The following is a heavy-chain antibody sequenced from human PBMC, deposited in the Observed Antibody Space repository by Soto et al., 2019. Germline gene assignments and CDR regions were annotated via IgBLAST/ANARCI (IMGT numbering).Heavy chain of an antibody. CDR1: GFMFSDFA. CDR3: ARGRVDSSGWYFDN. D-gene: IGHD6-19*01. CDR2: LSSDETTE. Sequence: QVQLVESGGGVVQPGRSLRLSCVASGFMFSDFAMHWVRQAPGKGLEWLAVLSSDETTEYYVDSVKGRFSISRDTSKNTLYLQMNSLKNDDTAVYYCARGRVDSSGWYFDNWGQGTLVIVSS. V-gene: IGHV3-30-3*01. J-gene: IGHJ4*02.